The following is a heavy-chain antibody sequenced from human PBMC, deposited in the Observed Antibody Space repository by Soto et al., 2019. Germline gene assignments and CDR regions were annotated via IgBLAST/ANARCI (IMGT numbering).Heavy chain of an antibody. Sequence: QVQLQQSGPGLVKPSQTLSLMCDISGDSVSSVTATWSWIRQSPSRGLEWMGRTYYRSKWYYDYAVSVKSRIVITPDTSKHQLTLDLTSVTPADTAVYFCARDGSGFHWYCDVWGRGTLVTVSS. CDR1: GDSVSSVTAT. CDR2: TYYRSKWYY. D-gene: IGHD6-19*01. J-gene: IGHJ2*01. V-gene: IGHV6-1*01. CDR3: ARDGSGFHWYCDV.